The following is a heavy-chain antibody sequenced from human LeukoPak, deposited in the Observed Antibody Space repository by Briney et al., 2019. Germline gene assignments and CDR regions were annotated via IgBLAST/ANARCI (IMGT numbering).Heavy chain of an antibody. CDR2: IYYSGNT. Sequence: SSETLSLTCTVSGGSISNYYWGWIRQAPGKGLEWIGSIYYSGNTYYNPSLKSRVTMSVDTSKNQFSLKLSSVTAADTAVYYCAREPRGSGSYDDAFDIWGQGTMVTVSS. J-gene: IGHJ3*02. V-gene: IGHV4-39*07. D-gene: IGHD1-26*01. CDR1: GGSISNYY. CDR3: AREPRGSGSYDDAFDI.